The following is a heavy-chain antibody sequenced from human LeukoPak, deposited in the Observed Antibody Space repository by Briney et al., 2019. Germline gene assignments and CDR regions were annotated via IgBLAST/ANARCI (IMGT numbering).Heavy chain of an antibody. V-gene: IGHV3-74*01. D-gene: IGHD1-26*01. CDR1: GFSFSVYW. Sequence: GGSLRLSCAASGFSFSVYWMHWVRQAPGKGPVWVSRIKTDGSITDYADFVKGRFTISRDKSKNTLYLQMNSLRAEDTAVYYCAKGDTTWELPHDYWGQGTLVTVSS. CDR3: AKGDTTWELPHDY. CDR2: IKTDGSIT. J-gene: IGHJ4*02.